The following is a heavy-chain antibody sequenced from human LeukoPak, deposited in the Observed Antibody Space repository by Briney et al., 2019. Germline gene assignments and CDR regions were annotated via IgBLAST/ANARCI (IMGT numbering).Heavy chain of an antibody. CDR2: ISWNSGSI. J-gene: IGHJ4*02. CDR1: GFTFDDYA. D-gene: IGHD6-19*01. V-gene: IGHV3-9*03. CDR3: AKGSSGWYYYFDY. Sequence: SLRLSCAASGFTFDDYAMHWVRQAPGKGLEWVSGISWNSGSIGYADSVKGRFPISRDNAKNSLYLQMNSLRAEDMALYYCAKGSSGWYYYFDYWGQGTLVTVSS.